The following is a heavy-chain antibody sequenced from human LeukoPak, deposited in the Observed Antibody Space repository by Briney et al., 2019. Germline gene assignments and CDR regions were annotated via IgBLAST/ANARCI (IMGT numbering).Heavy chain of an antibody. D-gene: IGHD2-15*01. J-gene: IGHJ3*02. CDR3: ARDQDLDAFDI. CDR1: GFTFSDYW. Sequence: GGSLRLSCAASGFTFSDYWMTWVRQAPGKGLEWVSYISSSSSTIYYADSVKGRFTISRDNAKNSLYLQMNSLRAEDTAVYYCARDQDLDAFDIWGQGTMVTVSS. V-gene: IGHV3-48*01. CDR2: ISSSSSTI.